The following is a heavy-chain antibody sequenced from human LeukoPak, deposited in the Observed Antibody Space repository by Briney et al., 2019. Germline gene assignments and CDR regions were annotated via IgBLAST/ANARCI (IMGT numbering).Heavy chain of an antibody. J-gene: IGHJ4*02. CDR2: ISHHGSNK. CDR3: ARDDGAAAGFDY. Sequence: GGSLRLSCAASGFTFSSYAVRWVRQAPGKGLEWLADISHHGSNKYYADSVKGRFTISRDNSKNTLYLQMNTLGAEDTAVYYCARDDGAAAGFDYWGQGTLVTVSS. CDR1: GFTFSSYA. D-gene: IGHD6-13*01. V-gene: IGHV3-30-3*01.